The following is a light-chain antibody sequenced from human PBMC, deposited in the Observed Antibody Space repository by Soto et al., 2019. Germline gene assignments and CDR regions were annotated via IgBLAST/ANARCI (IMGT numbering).Light chain of an antibody. Sequence: QSVLTQPPSASGTPGQRVTISCSGSSSNIGSNTVNWYQQLPGTAPKLLIYSNNQRPSGVPDRFSGSKSGTSASLASSGRESEDEADYYCAAWDDSLNGVVFGGGTEVTVL. V-gene: IGLV1-44*01. CDR1: SSNIGSNT. CDR2: SNN. CDR3: AAWDDSLNGVV. J-gene: IGLJ2*01.